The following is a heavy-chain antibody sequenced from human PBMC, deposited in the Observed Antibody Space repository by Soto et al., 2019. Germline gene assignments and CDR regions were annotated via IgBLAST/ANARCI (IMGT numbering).Heavy chain of an antibody. V-gene: IGHV3-23*01. CDR1: GFPFSSTD. CDR3: AKNSGWFNT. CDR2: IDGSGGTT. D-gene: IGHD3-10*01. J-gene: IGHJ5*02. Sequence: PGGSLSLSCAASGFPFSSTDMTWFRPAPGKGLDWVSTIDGSGGTTYYADSVKGRFTISRDNSMNTVYLQMNSLRADDTALYYCAKNSGWFNTWGQGALVTVSS.